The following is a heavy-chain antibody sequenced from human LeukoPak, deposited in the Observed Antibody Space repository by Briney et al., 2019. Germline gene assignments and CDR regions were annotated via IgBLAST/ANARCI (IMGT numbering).Heavy chain of an antibody. CDR1: GYTFTSYY. Sequence: ASVKVSCKASGYTFTSYYMHWVRQAPGQGLEWMGWINPNSGGTNYAQKFQGRVTMTRDTSISTAYMELSRLRSDDTAVYYCARAALEGTFYYYYYYGMDVWGQGTTVTVSS. V-gene: IGHV1-2*02. J-gene: IGHJ6*02. D-gene: IGHD1-14*01. CDR3: ARAALEGTFYYYYYYGMDV. CDR2: INPNSGGT.